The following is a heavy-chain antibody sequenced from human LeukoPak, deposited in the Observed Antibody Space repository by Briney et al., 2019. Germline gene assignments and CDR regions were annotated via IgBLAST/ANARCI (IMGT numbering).Heavy chain of an antibody. Sequence: PSETLSLTCTVSGGSISSYYWSWIRQPPGKGLEWIGYIYYSGSTNYNPSLKSRVTISVDTSKNQFSLKLSSVTAADTAVYYCARASWGSSFAVGAFDIWGQGTMVTVSS. CDR2: IYYSGST. CDR3: ARASWGSSFAVGAFDI. V-gene: IGHV4-59*01. J-gene: IGHJ3*02. D-gene: IGHD3-16*01. CDR1: GGSISSYY.